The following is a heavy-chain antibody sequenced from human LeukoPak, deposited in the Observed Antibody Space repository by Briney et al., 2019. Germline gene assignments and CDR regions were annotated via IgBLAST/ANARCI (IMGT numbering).Heavy chain of an antibody. J-gene: IGHJ4*02. CDR1: GGSISSYY. V-gene: IGHV4-59*12. CDR3: ARGQGAAAGSDFDY. D-gene: IGHD6-13*01. CDR2: IYYSGST. Sequence: SETLSLTCTVSGGSISSYYWSWIRQPAGKGLEWIGYIYYSGSTNYNPSLKSRVTMSVDTSKNQFSLKLSSVTAADTAVYYCARGQGAAAGSDFDYWGQGTLVTVSS.